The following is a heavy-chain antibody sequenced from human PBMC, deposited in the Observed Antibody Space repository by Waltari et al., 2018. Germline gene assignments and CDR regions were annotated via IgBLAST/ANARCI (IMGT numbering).Heavy chain of an antibody. CDR3: ARGSYSSGWGYFDY. V-gene: IGHV4-61*02. J-gene: IGHJ4*02. D-gene: IGHD6-19*01. Sequence: QVQLQESGPGLVKPSQTLSLTCTVSGGSISSGSYYWSWIRQPAGKGLEWIGRIYTSGSTNYNPTLKSRVTISVDTSKNQFSLKLSSVTAADTAVYYCARGSYSSGWGYFDYWGQGTLVTVSS. CDR2: IYTSGST. CDR1: GGSISSGSYY.